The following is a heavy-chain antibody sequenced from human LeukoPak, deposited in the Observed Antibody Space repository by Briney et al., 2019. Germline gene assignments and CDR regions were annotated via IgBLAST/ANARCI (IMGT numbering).Heavy chain of an antibody. J-gene: IGHJ4*02. CDR3: AKRSGYGFDY. D-gene: IGHD5-12*01. Sequence: GGSLRLSCAASGFSFSSYDMLWVRQAPGKGLERVAVISYDGSNKYYADSVKGRFTISRDNSKNTLSLQMNSLRPEDTAVYYCAKRSGYGFDYWGQGTLVTVSS. CDR1: GFSFSSYD. CDR2: ISYDGSNK. V-gene: IGHV3-30*18.